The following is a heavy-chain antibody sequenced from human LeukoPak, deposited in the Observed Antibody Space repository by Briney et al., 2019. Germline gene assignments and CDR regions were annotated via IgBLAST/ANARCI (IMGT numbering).Heavy chain of an antibody. CDR3: ARDARVRSYYYYGMDV. V-gene: IGHV3-21*01. J-gene: IGHJ6*02. CDR2: ISSSSSYI. D-gene: IGHD1-1*01. CDR1: GFTFSSYS. Sequence: GGSLRLSCAASGFTFSSYSMNWVRQAPEKGLEWVSSISSSSSYIYYADSVKGRFTISRDNAKNSLYLQMNSLRAEDTAVYYCARDARVRSYYYYGMDVWGQGTTVTVSS.